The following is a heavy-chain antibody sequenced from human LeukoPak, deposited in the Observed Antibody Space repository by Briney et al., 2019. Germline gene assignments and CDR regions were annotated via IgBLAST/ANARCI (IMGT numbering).Heavy chain of an antibody. CDR2: ISYDGSNK. J-gene: IGHJ4*02. CDR3: PTLVLGE. Sequence: GGSLRLSCAASGLTFGSYGMHWVRQAPGKGLEWVVVISYDGSNKYYADSVKGRFTISRDNSKNTLYLQMNSLRAEDTAVYCTPTLVLGEWGQGTLVTVSS. V-gene: IGHV3-30*03. D-gene: IGHD2-8*01. CDR1: GLTFGSYG.